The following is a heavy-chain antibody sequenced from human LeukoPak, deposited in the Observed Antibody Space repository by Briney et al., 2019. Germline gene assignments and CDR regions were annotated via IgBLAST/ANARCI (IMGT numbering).Heavy chain of an antibody. D-gene: IGHD3-10*01. Sequence: GGSLRLSCAASGFTLSSYAMTWVRQAPGKGLEWVSDIGDSGATTYYADSVMGRFTISRDNSKNTLYLQMSSLRAEDTAVYFCASFHYYGSGAYYLSYWGQGTLVTVSS. CDR1: GFTLSSYA. CDR2: IGDSGATT. CDR3: ASFHYYGSGAYYLSY. V-gene: IGHV3-23*01. J-gene: IGHJ4*02.